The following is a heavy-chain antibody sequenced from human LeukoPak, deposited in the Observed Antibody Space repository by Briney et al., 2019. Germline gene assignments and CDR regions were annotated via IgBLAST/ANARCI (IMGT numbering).Heavy chain of an antibody. J-gene: IGHJ4*02. CDR1: GGXISSYY. V-gene: IGHV4-59*01. CDR3: ARGFPFREYEFDY. CDR2: IYYSGST. Sequence: SETLSLTCSVSGGXISSYYWSWIRQPPGKGLEWIGSIYYSGSTNYNPSLKSRVTISVDTSKNQFSLKLSSVTAADTAVYYCARGFPFREYEFDYWGQGTLVTVSS. D-gene: IGHD3-10*01.